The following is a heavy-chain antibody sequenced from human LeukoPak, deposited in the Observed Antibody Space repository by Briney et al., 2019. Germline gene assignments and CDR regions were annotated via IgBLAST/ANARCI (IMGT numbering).Heavy chain of an antibody. D-gene: IGHD6-13*01. V-gene: IGHV4-4*02. CDR2: IFDVGRT. Sequence: PSETLSLTCAVSGGSVGSIYWWSWVRQPPGKGLEWIGEIFDVGRTNYNPSLKSRVTISVDKSKNQFSLKLTSVTAADTAVYYCARAPSISDYTSTWPPHFDYWGQGSLVTVSS. J-gene: IGHJ4*02. CDR3: ARAPSISDYTSTWPPHFDY. CDR1: GGSVGSIYW.